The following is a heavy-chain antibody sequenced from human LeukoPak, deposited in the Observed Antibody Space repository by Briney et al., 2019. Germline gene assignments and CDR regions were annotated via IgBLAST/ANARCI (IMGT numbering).Heavy chain of an antibody. J-gene: IGHJ4*02. V-gene: IGHV3-73*01. CDR3: TIHSSSHRDY. CDR2: IRSKANSYAT. D-gene: IGHD6-6*01. CDR1: GFTFSGSA. Sequence: PGGSLKLSCAASGFTFSGSAMHWVRQAPGKGLEWVGRIRSKANSYATAYAASVKGTFTISRDDSKNTAYLQMNSLKTEDTAVYYCTIHSSSHRDYWGQGTLVTVSS.